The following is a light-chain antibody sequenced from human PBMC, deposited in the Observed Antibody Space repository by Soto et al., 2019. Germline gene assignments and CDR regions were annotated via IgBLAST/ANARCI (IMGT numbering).Light chain of an antibody. CDR2: EVS. CDR3: SSYAASNNYI. J-gene: IGLJ1*01. CDR1: SSDVGGYNY. V-gene: IGLV2-8*01. Sequence: QSVLTQPPSASGSLGQSVTISCTGTSSDVGGYNYVSWYQQHPGKAPKLMIYEVSKRPSGVPDRFSGSKSGNTAPLTVSGLQAEDEADYYCSSYAASNNYIFGTGTKVTVL.